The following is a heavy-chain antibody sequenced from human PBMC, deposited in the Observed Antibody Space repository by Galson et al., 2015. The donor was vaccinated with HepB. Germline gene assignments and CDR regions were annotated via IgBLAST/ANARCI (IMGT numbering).Heavy chain of an antibody. CDR1: GFTFSSYA. CDR3: AKEAGYSSGWYEWYYYYGMDV. Sequence: SLRLSCAASGFTFSSYAMSWVRQAPGKGLEWVSAISGSGGSTYYADSVKGRFTISRDNSKNTLYLQMNSLRAEDTAVYYCAKEAGYSSGWYEWYYYYGMDVWGQGTTVTVSS. J-gene: IGHJ6*02. D-gene: IGHD6-19*01. CDR2: ISGSGGST. V-gene: IGHV3-23*01.